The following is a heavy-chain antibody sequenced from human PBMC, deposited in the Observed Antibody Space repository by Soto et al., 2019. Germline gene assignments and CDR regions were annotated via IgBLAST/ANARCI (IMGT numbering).Heavy chain of an antibody. CDR1: GFTFSSYA. Sequence: GGSLRLSFAASGFTFSSYAMSWVRQAPGKGLEWVSAISGSGGSTYYADSVKGRFTISRDNSKNRLYLQMNSLGAEDTAVYYCARLIYSGYDKVPPYGMDVWGQGTTVTVSS. CDR3: ARLIYSGYDKVPPYGMDV. CDR2: ISGSGGST. V-gene: IGHV3-23*01. D-gene: IGHD5-12*01. J-gene: IGHJ6*02.